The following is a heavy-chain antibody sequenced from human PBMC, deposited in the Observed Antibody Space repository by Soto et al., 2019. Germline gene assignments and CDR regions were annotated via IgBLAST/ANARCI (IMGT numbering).Heavy chain of an antibody. CDR2: IYYSGST. V-gene: IGHV4-31*03. J-gene: IGHJ6*02. Sequence: LSLTCTVSGGSISSGGYYWSWIRQHPGKGLEGIGYIYYSGSTYYNPSLKSRVTISVDTSKNQFSLKLSSVTAADTAVYYCARYHGSRERQQLGPGIYYYYGMDVWGQGTTVTVSS. CDR1: GGSISSGGYY. CDR3: ARYHGSRERQQLGPGIYYYYGMDV. D-gene: IGHD6-13*01.